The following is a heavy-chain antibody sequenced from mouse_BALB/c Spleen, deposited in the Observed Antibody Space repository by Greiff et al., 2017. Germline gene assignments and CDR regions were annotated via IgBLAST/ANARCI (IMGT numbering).Heavy chain of an antibody. CDR2: IDPENGDT. Sequence: EVKLVESGAELVRSGASVKLSCTASGFNIKDYYMHWVKQRPEQGLEWIGWIDPENGDTEYAPKFQGKATMTADTSSNTAYLQLSSLTSEDTAVYYCNAPPAVDYWGQGTTLTVSS. J-gene: IGHJ2*01. CDR1: GFNIKDYY. V-gene: IGHV14-4*02. CDR3: NAPPAVDY.